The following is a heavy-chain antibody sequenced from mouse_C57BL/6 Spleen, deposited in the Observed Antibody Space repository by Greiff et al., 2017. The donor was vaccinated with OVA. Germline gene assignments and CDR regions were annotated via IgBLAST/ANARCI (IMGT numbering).Heavy chain of an antibody. CDR1: GYTFTGYW. CDR3: ARPLHYGSSYVGAY. CDR2: ILPGSGST. J-gene: IGHJ3*01. V-gene: IGHV1-9*01. Sequence: QVQLQQSGAELLKPGASVKLSCKATGYTFTGYWIEWVKQRPGHGLEWIGEILPGSGSTNYNEKFKGKATFTADTSSNTAYMQLSSLTTEDSAIYYCARPLHYGSSYVGAYWGQGTLVTVSA. D-gene: IGHD1-1*01.